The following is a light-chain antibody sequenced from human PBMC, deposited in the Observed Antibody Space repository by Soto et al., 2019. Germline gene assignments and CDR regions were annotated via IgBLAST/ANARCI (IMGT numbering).Light chain of an antibody. CDR2: DVS. J-gene: IGLJ2*01. CDR3: SSYTSSSTLRV. CDR1: SSDVGGYNY. V-gene: IGLV2-14*01. Sequence: LTQPASVSGSPGQSITISCTGTSSDVGGYNYVSWYQQHPGKAPKLMIYDVSNRPSGVSNRFSGSKSGNTASLTISGLQAEDEADYYCSSYTSSSTLRVFGGGTKLTVL.